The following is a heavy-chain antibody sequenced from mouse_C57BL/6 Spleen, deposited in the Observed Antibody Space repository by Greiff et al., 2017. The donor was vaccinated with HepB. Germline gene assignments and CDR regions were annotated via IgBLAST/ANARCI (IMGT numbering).Heavy chain of an antibody. CDR2: ISSGGSYT. CDR1: GFTFSSYG. Sequence: DVMLVESGGDLVKPGGSLKLSCAASGFTFSSYGMSWVRQTPDKRLEWVATISSGGSYTYYPDSVKGRFTISRDNAKNTLYLQMSSLKSEDTAMYYCARQGTTVVADFDYWGQGTTLTVSS. V-gene: IGHV5-6*02. D-gene: IGHD1-1*01. CDR3: ARQGTTVVADFDY. J-gene: IGHJ2*01.